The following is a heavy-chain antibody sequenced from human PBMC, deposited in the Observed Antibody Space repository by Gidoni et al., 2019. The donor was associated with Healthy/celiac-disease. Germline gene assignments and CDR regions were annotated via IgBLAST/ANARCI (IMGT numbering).Heavy chain of an antibody. D-gene: IGHD5-18*01. CDR1: GLPFSSYG. CDR2: ISYDGSNK. Sequence: QVQLVESGGGVVRPGRSLRLSCSASGLPFSSYGMHWVRQAPGKGLEWVAVISYDGSNKYYADSVKGRFTISRDNSKNTLYLQMNSLRAEDTAVYYCAKDSDTAMCRYWGQGTLVTVSS. V-gene: IGHV3-30*18. CDR3: AKDSDTAMCRY. J-gene: IGHJ4*02.